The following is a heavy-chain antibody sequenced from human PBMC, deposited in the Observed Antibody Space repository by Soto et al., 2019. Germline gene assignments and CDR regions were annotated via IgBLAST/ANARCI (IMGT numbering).Heavy chain of an antibody. CDR3: ARVGYCSSTSCYGEGDY. CDR2: MNPNSGNT. D-gene: IGHD2-2*01. J-gene: IGHJ4*02. CDR1: GYTFTSYD. V-gene: IGHV1-8*01. Sequence: ASVKVSCKASGYTFTSYDINWVRQATGQGLEWMGWMNPNSGNTGYAQKFQGRVTMTRNTSISKAYMELSSLRSEDTAVYYCARVGYCSSTSCYGEGDYWGQGTLVTVSS.